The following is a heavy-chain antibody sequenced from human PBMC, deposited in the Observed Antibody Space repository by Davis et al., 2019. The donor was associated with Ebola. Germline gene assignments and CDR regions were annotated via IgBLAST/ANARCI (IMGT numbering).Heavy chain of an antibody. V-gene: IGHV3-48*02. Sequence: GESLKISCAASGFTFSSYSMNWVRQAPGKGLEWVSYISSSSSTIYYADSVKGRFTISRDNAKNSLYLQMNSLRDEDTAVYYWAVATMVRGVALDYYYGMDVWGKGTTVTVSS. D-gene: IGHD3-10*01. CDR3: AVATMVRGVALDYYYGMDV. J-gene: IGHJ6*04. CDR1: GFTFSSYS. CDR2: ISSSSSTI.